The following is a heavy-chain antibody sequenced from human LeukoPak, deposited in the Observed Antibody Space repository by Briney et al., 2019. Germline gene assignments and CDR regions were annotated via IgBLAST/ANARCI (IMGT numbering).Heavy chain of an antibody. J-gene: IGHJ4*02. CDR1: GFTFSSYG. Sequence: PGGSLRLSCAASGFTFSSYGMHWVRQAPGKGLEWVAVISYDGSNKYYADSVKGRFTISRDNSKNTLYLQMNSLRAEDTAVYYCANGGEWRSGWYLSYWGQGTLVTVSS. CDR2: ISYDGSNK. CDR3: ANGGEWRSGWYLSY. D-gene: IGHD6-19*01. V-gene: IGHV3-30*18.